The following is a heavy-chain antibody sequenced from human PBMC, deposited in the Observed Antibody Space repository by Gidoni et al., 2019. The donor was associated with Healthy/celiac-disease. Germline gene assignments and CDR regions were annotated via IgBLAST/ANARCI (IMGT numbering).Heavy chain of an antibody. Sequence: EVQLLESGGGLVQPGGSLRLSCAASGFTFSRYAISCVRQAPGEVLDWVSAISCSGGSTYYADSVKCRFTISRDNSKNTLYLQMTSLRAEDTALYYCAKDFQWLVSNPAFFDYWGQGTLFTVSS. V-gene: IGHV3-23*01. CDR1: GFTFSRYA. CDR2: ISCSGGST. CDR3: AKDFQWLVSNPAFFDY. J-gene: IGHJ4*02. D-gene: IGHD6-19*01.